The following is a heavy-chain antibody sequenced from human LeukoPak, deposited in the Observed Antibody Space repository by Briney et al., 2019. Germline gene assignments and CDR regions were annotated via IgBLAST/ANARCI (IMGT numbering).Heavy chain of an antibody. CDR3: ARHILRYLPINWFDP. CDR1: GFTFSDYY. CDR2: ISNSGSTI. J-gene: IGHJ5*02. D-gene: IGHD3-9*01. Sequence: GGSLRLSCAASGFTFSDYYMSWIRQAPGKGLEWVSYISNSGSTIYYTDSVKGRFTISRDNAKNSLYLQMNGLRAEDTAVYYCARHILRYLPINWFDPWGQGTLVTVSS. V-gene: IGHV3-11*01.